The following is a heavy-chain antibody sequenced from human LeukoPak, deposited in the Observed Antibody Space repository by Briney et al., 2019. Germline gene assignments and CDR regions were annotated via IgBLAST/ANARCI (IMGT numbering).Heavy chain of an antibody. CDR1: GLTFSNYG. V-gene: IGHV3-21*01. J-gene: IGHJ3*02. CDR2: VSSSSIHI. D-gene: IGHD5-12*01. Sequence: GGSLRLSCAASGLTFSNYGMNWVRQAPGKGLEWVSVVSSSSIHIYYADSVKGRFTISRDNAKNSLYLQMNSLRAEDTAVYYCARHLGGIVAYAFDIWGQGTMVTVSS. CDR3: ARHLGGIVAYAFDI.